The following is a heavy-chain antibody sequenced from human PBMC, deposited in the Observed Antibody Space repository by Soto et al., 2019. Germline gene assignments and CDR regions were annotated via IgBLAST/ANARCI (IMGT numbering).Heavy chain of an antibody. Sequence: GGSLRLSCAASGFTFSSYGMHWVRQAPGKGLEWVAVISYDGSNKYYADSVKGRFTISRDNSKNTLYLQMNSLRAEDTAVYYCAKDLFVGYDYGMDVWGQGTTVTVSS. CDR3: AKDLFVGYDYGMDV. V-gene: IGHV3-30*18. J-gene: IGHJ6*02. D-gene: IGHD2-2*01. CDR2: ISYDGSNK. CDR1: GFTFSSYG.